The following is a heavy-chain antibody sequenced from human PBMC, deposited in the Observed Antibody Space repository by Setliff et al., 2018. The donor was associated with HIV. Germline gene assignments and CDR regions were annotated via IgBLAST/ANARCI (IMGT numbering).Heavy chain of an antibody. D-gene: IGHD3-10*01. CDR1: GDSINTDGLY. CDR2: IHYNGIT. J-gene: IGHJ5*02. CDR3: ARTKGGSKHGSFWDS. Sequence: SETLSLTCTVSGDSINTDGLYWTWIRQHPATGLEWIGYIHYNGITYYNPSLESRVSISVDLSKNQFSLRLNSVTVADTAVYYCARTKGGSKHGSFWDSWGQGILVTVSS. V-gene: IGHV4-31*03.